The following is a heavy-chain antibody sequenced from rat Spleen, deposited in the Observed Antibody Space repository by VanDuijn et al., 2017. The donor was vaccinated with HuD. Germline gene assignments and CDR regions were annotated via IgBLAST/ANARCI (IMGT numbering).Heavy chain of an antibody. Sequence: QVQLEESGPGLVQPSQTLSLTCTVSGFSLTSNSVSWIRQPPGKGLEWMGVIWSHGGTDYNSAIKSRLTISRDTSKSQVFLKMNSLQTEDTAMYFCARGSAFFDYWGQGVMVTVSS. J-gene: IGHJ2*01. V-gene: IGHV2-47*01. CDR1: GFSLTSNS. CDR3: ARGSAFFDY. D-gene: IGHD3-3*01. CDR2: IWSHGGT.